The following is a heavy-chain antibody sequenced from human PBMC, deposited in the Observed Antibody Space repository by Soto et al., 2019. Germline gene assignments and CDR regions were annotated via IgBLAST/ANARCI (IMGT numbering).Heavy chain of an antibody. V-gene: IGHV1-24*01. CDR2: FDPEDGDT. J-gene: IGHJ4*02. CDR3: ATLNPYFDF. Sequence: ASVKVSCKVSGYTLTGSSMHWVRQAPGRGLEWKGGFDPEDGDTVYAQSFQGRVTMTEDSSTDTAYMELNSLTSADTAVYYCATLNPYFDFWGQGTPVTVSS. CDR1: GYTLTGSS.